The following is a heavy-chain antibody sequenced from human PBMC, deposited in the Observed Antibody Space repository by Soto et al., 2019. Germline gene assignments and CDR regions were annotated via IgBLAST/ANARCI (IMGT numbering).Heavy chain of an antibody. J-gene: IGHJ4*02. CDR2: IIPILGTT. D-gene: IGHD5-18*01. V-gene: IGHV1-69*01. Sequence: QGQLLQSGAEVRKPGSSVKVSCKTSRDTFDSYAITWVRQAPGQGLEWMGGIIPILGTTKYAQKFQGRVTVTADESTNTAHMELSSLRFEDRAMYYCAAGGRDGYIRWGQGTQVTVSS. CDR3: AAGGRDGYIR. CDR1: RDTFDSYA.